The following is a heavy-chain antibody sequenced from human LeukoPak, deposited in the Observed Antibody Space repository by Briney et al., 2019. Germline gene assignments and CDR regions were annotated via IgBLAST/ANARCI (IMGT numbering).Heavy chain of an antibody. CDR1: GYIFTNYW. V-gene: IGHV5-51*01. Sequence: PGESLKISCKGSGYIFTNYWIGWLRQIPGIGLEWMGIIYPGDSDFKYSPSFQGQVTISADKSISTAYLQWSSLKASDTAMYYCARGEMATTHPYFDYWGQGTLVTVSS. CDR2: IYPGDSDF. CDR3: ARGEMATTHPYFDY. J-gene: IGHJ4*02. D-gene: IGHD5-24*01.